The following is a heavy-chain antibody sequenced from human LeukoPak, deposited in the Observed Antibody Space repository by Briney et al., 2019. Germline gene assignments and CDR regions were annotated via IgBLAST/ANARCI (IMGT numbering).Heavy chain of an antibody. D-gene: IGHD5-24*01. J-gene: IGHJ4*02. Sequence: ASVKVSCKASGYTFTSYGISWVRQAPGKGLEWMGGFDPEDGETIYAQKFQGRVTMTEDTSTDTAYMELSSLRSEDTAVYYCATDGPRWLQCDYWGQGTLVTVSS. CDR1: GYTFTSYG. CDR3: ATDGPRWLQCDY. CDR2: FDPEDGET. V-gene: IGHV1-24*01.